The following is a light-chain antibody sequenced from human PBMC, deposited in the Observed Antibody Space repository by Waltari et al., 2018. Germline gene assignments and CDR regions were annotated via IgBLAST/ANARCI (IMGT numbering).Light chain of an antibody. V-gene: IGKV4-1*01. Sequence: DFVMTQSPDSLAVSLGERATIHGKSSQSVLFDSKNKNYLAWYQQKPGQPPKALIYWASTRESGVPDRFSGSGSGTEFTLTISSLQAEDVAIYYCQQYYNLPLTFGGGTKVEIK. CDR3: QQYYNLPLT. CDR2: WAS. J-gene: IGKJ4*01. CDR1: QSVLFDSKNKNY.